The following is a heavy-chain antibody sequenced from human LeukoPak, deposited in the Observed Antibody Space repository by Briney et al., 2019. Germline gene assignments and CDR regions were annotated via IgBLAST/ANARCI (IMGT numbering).Heavy chain of an antibody. D-gene: IGHD3-22*01. CDR3: ARKGYYYDSSGPDY. CDR1: GYTFTSYD. J-gene: IGHJ4*02. V-gene: IGHV1-8*01. CDR2: MNPNSGNT. Sequence: ASVKVSCKASGYTFTSYDINWVRQATGRGLEWMGWMNPNSGNTGYAQKFQGRVTMTRNTSISTAYMELSSLRSEDTAVYYCARKGYYYDSSGPDYWGQGTLVTVSS.